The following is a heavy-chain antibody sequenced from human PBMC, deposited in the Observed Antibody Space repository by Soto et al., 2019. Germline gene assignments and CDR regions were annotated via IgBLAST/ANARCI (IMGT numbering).Heavy chain of an antibody. Sequence: EVQLVESGGGLVKPGGSLRLSCAASGFTFSSYSMNWVRQAPGKGLEWVSSISSSSSYIYYADSVKGRFTISRDNAKNSLYLQMNSLRAEDTAVYYXXRXXXXXXLVRSYGMDVWGQGTTVTXSS. D-gene: IGHD6-13*01. J-gene: IGHJ6*02. CDR3: XRXXXXXXLVRSYGMDV. CDR1: GFTFSSYS. CDR2: ISSSSSYI. V-gene: IGHV3-21*01.